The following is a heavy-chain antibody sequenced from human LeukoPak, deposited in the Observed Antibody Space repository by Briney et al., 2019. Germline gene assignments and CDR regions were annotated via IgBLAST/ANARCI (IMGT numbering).Heavy chain of an antibody. D-gene: IGHD3-22*01. J-gene: IGHJ1*01. CDR1: GFTFSSYT. CDR3: ARGQYYFDSGGYYPY. CDR2: TSYDGTTE. V-gene: IGHV3-30*04. Sequence: PGRSLRLSCAASGFTFSSYTMHWVRQAPGKGLEWVAVTSYDGTTEYYAGSVKGRFTISRDNPKNTLILQMNSLRTDDTAVYYCARGQYYFDSGGYYPYWGQGTLVTVSS.